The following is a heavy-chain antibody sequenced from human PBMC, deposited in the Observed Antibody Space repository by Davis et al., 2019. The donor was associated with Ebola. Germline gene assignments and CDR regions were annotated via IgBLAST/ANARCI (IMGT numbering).Heavy chain of an antibody. CDR2: IKQDGSEK. Sequence: GESLKISCAASGFTFSSYWMSWVRQAPGKGLEWVANIKQDGSEKYYVDSVKGRFTISRDNSKNTLYLQMNSLRAEDTAVYYCARGVPAALEDAFDIWGQGTMVTASS. J-gene: IGHJ3*02. V-gene: IGHV3-7*01. CDR1: GFTFSSYW. D-gene: IGHD2-2*01. CDR3: ARGVPAALEDAFDI.